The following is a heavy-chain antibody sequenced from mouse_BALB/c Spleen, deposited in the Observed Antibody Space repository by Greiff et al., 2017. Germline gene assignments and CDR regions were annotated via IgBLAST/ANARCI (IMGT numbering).Heavy chain of an antibody. CDR2: ISSGSSTI. Sequence: EVQLQESGGGLVQPGGSRKLSCAASGFTFSSFGMHWVRQAPEKGLEWVAYISSGSSTIYYADTVKGRFTISRDNPKNTLFLQMTSLRSEDTAMYYCARSRGNYPYAMDYWGQGTSVTVSS. V-gene: IGHV5-17*02. CDR1: GFTFSSFG. J-gene: IGHJ4*01. CDR3: ARSRGNYPYAMDY. D-gene: IGHD2-1*01.